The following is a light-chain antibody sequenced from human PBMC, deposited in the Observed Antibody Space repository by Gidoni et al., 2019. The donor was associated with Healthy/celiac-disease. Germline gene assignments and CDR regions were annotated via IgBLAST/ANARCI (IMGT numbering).Light chain of an antibody. V-gene: IGLV2-14*01. CDR2: EVS. J-gene: IGLJ3*02. Sequence: QSALPQPASVSGSPGTSITISCTGTSSDVGGYNYVSWYQQHPGKAPKLMIYEVSNRPSGVSTRFSGSKSGNTASLTISGLQAEDEADYYCSSYTSSSTRVFGGGTKLTVL. CDR3: SSYTSSSTRV. CDR1: SSDVGGYNY.